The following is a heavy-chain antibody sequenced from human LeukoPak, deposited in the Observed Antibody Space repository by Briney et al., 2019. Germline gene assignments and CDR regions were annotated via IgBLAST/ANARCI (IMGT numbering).Heavy chain of an antibody. J-gene: IGHJ3*02. V-gene: IGHV4-38-2*01. Sequence: SETLSLTCAVSGYSISSGYYWGWIRQPPGKGLEWIGSIYHSGSTYYNPSLKSRVTISVDTSKNQFSLKLSSVTAADTAVHYCARPAGYFGSDAFDIWGQGTMVTVSS. D-gene: IGHD3-10*01. CDR3: ARPAGYFGSDAFDI. CDR2: IYHSGST. CDR1: GYSISSGYY.